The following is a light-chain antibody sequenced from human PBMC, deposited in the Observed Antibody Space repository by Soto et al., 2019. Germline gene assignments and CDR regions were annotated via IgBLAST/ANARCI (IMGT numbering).Light chain of an antibody. Sequence: QPVLTQSPSASASLGASVKLTCTLSSGHSSYTIAWHQQQPEKGPRYLMTLNSDGSHSKGDGIPDRFSGSSSGAERYLGISSLQSEDEADYYCQTWGTGIEVFGGATKLTVL. J-gene: IGLJ3*02. CDR1: SGHSSYT. V-gene: IGLV4-69*01. CDR3: QTWGTGIEV. CDR2: LNSDGSH.